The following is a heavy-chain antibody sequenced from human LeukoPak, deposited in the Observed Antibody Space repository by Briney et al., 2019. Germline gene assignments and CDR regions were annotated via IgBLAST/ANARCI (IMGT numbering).Heavy chain of an antibody. CDR2: ISSSGSTI. D-gene: IGHD2-2*01. V-gene: IGHV3-48*03. Sequence: GGSLRLSCAASGFTFNSYAFNWVRQAPGKGLEWVSYISSSGSTIYYADSVKGRFTISRDNAKNSLYLQMNSLRAEDTAVYYCARDTVYLFEYYFDYWGQGTLVTVSS. CDR1: GFTFNSYA. CDR3: ARDTVYLFEYYFDY. J-gene: IGHJ4*02.